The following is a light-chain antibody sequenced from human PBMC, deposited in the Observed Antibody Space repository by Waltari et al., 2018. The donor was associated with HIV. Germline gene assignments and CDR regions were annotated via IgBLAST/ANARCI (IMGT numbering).Light chain of an antibody. CDR2: DAS. V-gene: IGKV3-11*01. CDR1: QSVTSY. J-gene: IGKJ4*01. CDR3: QQRSDWHALT. Sequence: AALSLSPGERATLSCRASQSVTSYLAWYQQKPGQAPRLLIYDASRRATGIPARFSGSGSGTDFTLTISSLQPEDSAIYYCQQRSDWHALTFGGGTKVEIK.